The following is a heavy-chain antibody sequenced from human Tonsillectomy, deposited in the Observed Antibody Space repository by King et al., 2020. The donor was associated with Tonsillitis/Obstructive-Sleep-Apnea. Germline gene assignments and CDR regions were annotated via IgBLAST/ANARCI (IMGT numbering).Heavy chain of an antibody. CDR3: ARDNGDILTGSYYFDY. J-gene: IGHJ4*02. CDR2: IGTAGDT. D-gene: IGHD3-9*01. CDR1: GFTFRSYD. V-gene: IGHV3-13*04. Sequence: MKLVKSGGGLVQPGGSLRLSCAASGFTFRSYDMHWVRQATGKGLAWVSAIGTAGDTYYPGSVTGRFTISRENAKNSLYLQMNSLRAGDTAVYYCARDNGDILTGSYYFDYWGQGTLVTVSS.